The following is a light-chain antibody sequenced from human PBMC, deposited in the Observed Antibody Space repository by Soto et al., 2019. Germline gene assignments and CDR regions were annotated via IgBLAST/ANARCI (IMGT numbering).Light chain of an antibody. CDR2: GAS. CDR1: QSVSSSY. J-gene: IGKJ5*01. Sequence: EIVLTQSPGTLSLSPGERATLSCRASQSVSSSYLAWYQRKPGQAPGLLIYGASSRATGIPDRLSGSGSGTDFTLTISSLQSEDFAVYYCQQYNHWRSISFGQGTRLEI. CDR3: QQYNHWRSIS. V-gene: IGKV3-20*01.